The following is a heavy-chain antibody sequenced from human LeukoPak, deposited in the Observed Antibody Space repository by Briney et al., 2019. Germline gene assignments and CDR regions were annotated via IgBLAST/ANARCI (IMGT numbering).Heavy chain of an antibody. V-gene: IGHV1-69*04. CDR1: GGTFSSYA. J-gene: IGHJ3*02. CDR2: ISPIFGIA. D-gene: IGHD3-22*01. CDR3: AIDPREDYYDSSVAFDI. Sequence: SLRVSCEASGGTFSSYAISWVRQAPGEGLEWMSRISPIFGIANYAQKFQGRVTITADKSTSTAYMELSSLRSEDTAVYYCAIDPREDYYDSSVAFDIGGQGTMVTVSS.